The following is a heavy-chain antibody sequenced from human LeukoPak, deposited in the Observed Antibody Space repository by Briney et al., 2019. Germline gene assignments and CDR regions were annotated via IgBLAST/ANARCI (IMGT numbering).Heavy chain of an antibody. CDR2: ISGDGSNK. J-gene: IGHJ1*01. V-gene: IGHV3-30-3*01. D-gene: IGHD6-13*01. CDR3: ARDRSYSSSWEYFQH. CDR1: GFAFSSYP. Sequence: GKSLRLSCAASGFAFSSYPMHWVRQAPGKGLEWVALISGDGSNKYYADSVKGRFTISRDNSKNTLYLQMNSLRAGDTAVYYCARDRSYSSSWEYFQHWGQGTLVTVSS.